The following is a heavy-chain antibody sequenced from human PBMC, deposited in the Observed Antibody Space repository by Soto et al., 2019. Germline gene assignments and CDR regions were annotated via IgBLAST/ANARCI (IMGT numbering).Heavy chain of an antibody. CDR3: ARDPHRYCSSSSCPSGGALDF. D-gene: IGHD2-2*01. Sequence: PSETLSLTCTVSGGSISSYYWSWIRQPPGKGLEWIGYIHYTGSTNYNPSLKSRVTISVDTSKSQVFLKLRSVIAADTAVYYCARDPHRYCSSSSCPSGGALDFWGQGTVVTVS. V-gene: IGHV4-59*01. CDR2: IHYTGST. CDR1: GGSISSYY. J-gene: IGHJ3*01.